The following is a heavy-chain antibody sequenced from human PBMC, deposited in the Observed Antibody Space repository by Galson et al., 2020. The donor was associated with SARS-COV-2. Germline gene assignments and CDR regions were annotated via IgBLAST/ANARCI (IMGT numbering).Heavy chain of an antibody. CDR1: GTSISSGSYS. CDR3: ARLHYGECGPEAFDI. J-gene: IGHJ3*02. Sequence: SETLSLTCAVSGTSISSGSYSWNWIRQPPGKGLEWIGYISHSGGTYNNPALKSRVTISGDRSKNQFSLRLSSVTAADTAGYYCARLHYGECGPEAFDIWGPGTRVTVAS. V-gene: IGHV4-30-2*01. D-gene: IGHD4-17*01. CDR2: ISHSGGT.